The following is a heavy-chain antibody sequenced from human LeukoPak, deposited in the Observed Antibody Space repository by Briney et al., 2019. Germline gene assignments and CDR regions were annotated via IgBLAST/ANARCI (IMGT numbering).Heavy chain of an antibody. J-gene: IGHJ4*02. CDR2: ISGSGGST. Sequence: PGGSLRLSCAASEFTFSSYAMSWVRQAPGKGLEWVSAISGSGGSTYYADSVKGRFTISRDNSKNTLYLQMNSLRAEDTAVYYCAKAYSSGWYRGTHFDYWGQGTLVTASS. CDR1: EFTFSSYA. D-gene: IGHD6-19*01. V-gene: IGHV3-23*01. CDR3: AKAYSSGWYRGTHFDY.